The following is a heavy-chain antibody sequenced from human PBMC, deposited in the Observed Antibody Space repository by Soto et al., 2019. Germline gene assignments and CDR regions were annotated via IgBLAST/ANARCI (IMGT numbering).Heavy chain of an antibody. CDR3: AVLPAADYYYDSSGYWD. CDR1: VFTFSSYG. J-gene: IGHJ4*02. V-gene: IGHV3-30*03. Sequence: RWSLRLSCSASVFTFSSYGMHWFRQAPGKGLEWVAVISYDGSNKYYADSVKGRFTISRDNSKNTLYLQMNSLRAEDTAVYYCAVLPAADYYYDSSGYWDWGQGTLVTVSS. D-gene: IGHD3-22*01. CDR2: ISYDGSNK.